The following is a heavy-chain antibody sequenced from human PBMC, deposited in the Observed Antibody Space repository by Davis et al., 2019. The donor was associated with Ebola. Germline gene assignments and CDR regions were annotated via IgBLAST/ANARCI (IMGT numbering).Heavy chain of an antibody. CDR3: GRHSHNSGFDY. Sequence: MPSETLSLTCTVSSGSISSSSYYWGWIRQPPGKGLEWIGSIYYSGSTYYNPSLKSRVTISVDTSKSQFSLKLNSVTGADTAVYYCGRHSHNSGFDYWGQGPLVTVSS. CDR2: IYYSGST. CDR1: SGSISSSSYY. D-gene: IGHD3-22*01. J-gene: IGHJ4*02. V-gene: IGHV4-39*01.